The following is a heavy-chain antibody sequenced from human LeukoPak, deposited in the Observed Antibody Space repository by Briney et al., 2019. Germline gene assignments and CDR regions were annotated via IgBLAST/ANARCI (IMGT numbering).Heavy chain of an antibody. CDR3: ARTSRGTGTYKYFDS. Sequence: SETLSLTCTVSGGSISSGSYFWSWIRQPAGKGLEWIGRIYTSGSTNYSPSLKSRVTISVDTSRNQFSLKLSSVTAADTAVYYCARTSRGTGTYKYFDSWGQGTLVTVSS. J-gene: IGHJ4*02. CDR2: IYTSGST. V-gene: IGHV4-61*02. D-gene: IGHD1-7*01. CDR1: GGSISSGSYF.